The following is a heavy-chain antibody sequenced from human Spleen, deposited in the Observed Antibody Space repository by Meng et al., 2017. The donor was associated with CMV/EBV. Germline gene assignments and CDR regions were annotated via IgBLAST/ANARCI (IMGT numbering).Heavy chain of an antibody. Sequence: QWRLRESGHGRVKPSATVALTWLCLGGSISVYYWSWIRQPAGKGLEWIGRIYTSGSTNYNPSLKSRVTMSVDTSKNQFSLKLSSVTAADTAVYYCARTLFYRSSTSALYYFDYWGQGTLVTVSS. CDR3: ARTLFYRSSTSALYYFDY. CDR1: GGSISVYY. CDR2: IYTSGST. J-gene: IGHJ4*02. V-gene: IGHV4-4*07. D-gene: IGHD2-2*01.